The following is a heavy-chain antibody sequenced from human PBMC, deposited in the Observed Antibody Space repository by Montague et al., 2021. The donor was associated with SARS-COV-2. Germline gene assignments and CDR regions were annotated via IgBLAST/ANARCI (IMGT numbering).Heavy chain of an antibody. CDR3: ARGQCGYVTFDF. CDR1: GFTFTDHY. CDR2: TSEHGNKT. D-gene: IGHD5-12*01. V-gene: IGHV3-11*01. J-gene: IGHJ3*01. Sequence: SLRLSCAASGFTFTDHYMTWTRQAPGQWQEWASHTSEHGNKTYYADSVKGGFTISRDPAKSSVYLQMNCLVAMDTAVYYCARGQCGYVTFDFWGQGTLVTVSS.